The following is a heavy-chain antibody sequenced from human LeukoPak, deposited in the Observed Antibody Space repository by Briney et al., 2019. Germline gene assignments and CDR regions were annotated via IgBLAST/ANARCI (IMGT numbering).Heavy chain of an antibody. V-gene: IGHV3-53*01. Sequence: GGSLRLSCAASGFTVSSNYMSWVRQAPGKGLEWVSVIYSGGSTYYADSVKGRFTISRDNSKNTLYLQMNSLRAEGTAVYYCARHRDGYNPDYWGQGTLVTVSS. D-gene: IGHD5-24*01. J-gene: IGHJ4*02. CDR1: GFTVSSNY. CDR3: ARHRDGYNPDY. CDR2: IYSGGST.